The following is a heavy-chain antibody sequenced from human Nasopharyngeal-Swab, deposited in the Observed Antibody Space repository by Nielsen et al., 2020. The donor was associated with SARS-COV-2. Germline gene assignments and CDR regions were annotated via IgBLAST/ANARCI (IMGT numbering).Heavy chain of an antibody. CDR2: INPPSRGT. CDR3: ARDDYGDYGYFGH. D-gene: IGHD4-17*01. J-gene: IGHJ4*02. CDR1: GYTLTGYY. V-gene: IGHV1-2*02. Sequence: ASVKVSCKASGYTLTGYYMHWVRQAPGQGLDWMGWINPPSRGTKYAQKFQGRVTMTSDTSINTAYMELRRLRSDDTAVYYCARDDYGDYGYFGHWGQGTLVTVSS.